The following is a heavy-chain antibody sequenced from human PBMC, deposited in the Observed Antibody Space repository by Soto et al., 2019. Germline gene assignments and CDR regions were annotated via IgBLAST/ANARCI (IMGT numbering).Heavy chain of an antibody. CDR3: ARGRYCPTGSCFPNWFDS. CDR1: GDSISTVDYY. V-gene: IGHV4-30-4*01. J-gene: IGHJ5*01. CDR2: IYKSTTT. D-gene: IGHD2-15*01. Sequence: PSETLSLTCSVSGDSISTVDYYWAWIRQPPGQALEYIGYIYKSTTTYYNPSFESRVAISLDTSKSQFSLTVTSVTAADTAVYFCARGRYCPTGSCFPNWFDSLGQGTLVTVSS.